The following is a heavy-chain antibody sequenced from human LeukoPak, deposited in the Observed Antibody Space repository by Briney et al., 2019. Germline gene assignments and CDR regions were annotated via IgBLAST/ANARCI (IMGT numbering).Heavy chain of an antibody. D-gene: IGHD2-2*01. V-gene: IGHV3-30*18. J-gene: IGHJ6*02. CDR2: ISYDGSNK. CDR3: AKEVVVVPAATYYYYGMDV. Sequence: PGGSLRLSCAASGFTFSSYGMHWVRQAPGKGLEWVAVISYDGSNKYYADSVKGRFTISRDNSKNTLYLQMNSLRAEDTAVYYCAKEVVVVPAATYYYYGMDVWGQGTTVTVSS. CDR1: GFTFSSYG.